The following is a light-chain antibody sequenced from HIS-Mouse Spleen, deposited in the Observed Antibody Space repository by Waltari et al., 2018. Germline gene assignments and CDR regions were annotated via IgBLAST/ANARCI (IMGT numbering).Light chain of an antibody. CDR1: SRDVGSYTL. CDR2: EGS. J-gene: IGLJ2*01. Sequence: QSALTQPASVSGSPGQSITISCPGTSRDVGSYTLVPWYQQHPGKAPKLTIYEGSKRPSGVANRFSGSKSGNTASLTISGLQAEDEADYYCCSYAGSSTLFGGGTKLTVL. V-gene: IGLV2-23*01. CDR3: CSYAGSSTL.